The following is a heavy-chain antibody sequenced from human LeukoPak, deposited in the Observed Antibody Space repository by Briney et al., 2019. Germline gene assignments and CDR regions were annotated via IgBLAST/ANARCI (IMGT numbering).Heavy chain of an antibody. J-gene: IGHJ5*02. CDR1: GGSISSSYYY. CDR3: ARLPTGYPNWFDP. V-gene: IGHV4-39*01. Sequence: SETLSLTCTVSGGSISSSYYYWGWIRQPPGKGLEWIGSIYDSGSTYYNPSLKSRVTISVDTSKNQFSLKLNSVTAADTAVYYCARLPTGYPNWFDPWGQGSLVTVSS. CDR2: IYDSGST. D-gene: IGHD3-9*01.